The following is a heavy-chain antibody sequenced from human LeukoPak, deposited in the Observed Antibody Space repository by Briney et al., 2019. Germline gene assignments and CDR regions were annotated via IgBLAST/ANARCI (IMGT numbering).Heavy chain of an antibody. D-gene: IGHD5-24*01. Sequence: SGPTLVNPTQTLTLTCTFSGFSLSTSGMCVSWIRQPPGKALEWLALIDWDDDKYYSTSLKTRLTISKDTSKNQVVLTMTNMGPVDTATYYCARIPPGSRDGYNSAPYYFDYWGQGTLVTVSS. V-gene: IGHV2-70*01. CDR2: IDWDDDK. CDR3: ARIPPGSRDGYNSAPYYFDY. CDR1: GFSLSTSGMC. J-gene: IGHJ4*02.